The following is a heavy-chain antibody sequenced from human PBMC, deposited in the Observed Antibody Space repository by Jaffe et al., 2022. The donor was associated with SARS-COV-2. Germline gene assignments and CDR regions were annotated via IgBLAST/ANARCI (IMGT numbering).Heavy chain of an antibody. CDR3: ARVWFGDPAFDI. Sequence: QVQLVQSGAEVKKPGASVKVSCKASGYTFTSYAMHWVRQAPGQRLEWMGWINAGNGNTKYSQKFQGRVTITRDTSASTAYMELSSLRSEDTAVYYCARVWFGDPAFDIWGQGTMVTVSS. V-gene: IGHV1-3*01. CDR1: GYTFTSYA. J-gene: IGHJ3*02. D-gene: IGHD3-10*01. CDR2: INAGNGNT.